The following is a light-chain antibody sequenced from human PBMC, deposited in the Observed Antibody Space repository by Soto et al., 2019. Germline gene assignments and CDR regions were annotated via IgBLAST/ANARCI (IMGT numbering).Light chain of an antibody. J-gene: IGKJ3*01. V-gene: IGKV1-5*01. CDR1: QSIGSW. Sequence: DIPMTQSPSTLSASVGDRVTITCRARQSIGSWLAWYQQKPGKAPTLLIYDDSSLESGVPSRFSGSGSGTEFTLSISRLQPDDFATYYCQQYNSYSPLFTFGPGTKVDIK. CDR3: QQYNSYSPLFT. CDR2: DDS.